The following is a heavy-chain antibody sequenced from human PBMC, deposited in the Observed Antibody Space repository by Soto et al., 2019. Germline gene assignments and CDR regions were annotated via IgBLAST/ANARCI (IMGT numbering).Heavy chain of an antibody. V-gene: IGHV3-15*07. D-gene: IGHD6-19*01. Sequence: GGSLRLSCAASGFIFSNAWMNWVRQAPGKGLEWVGRIKSKTDGGTTDYAAPVKGRFTISRDDSKNTLYLQMNSLKTEDTAVYYCTTDPSSGWYVSGYYWGQGTLVTVSS. CDR1: GFIFSNAW. CDR2: IKSKTDGGTT. CDR3: TTDPSSGWYVSGYY. J-gene: IGHJ4*02.